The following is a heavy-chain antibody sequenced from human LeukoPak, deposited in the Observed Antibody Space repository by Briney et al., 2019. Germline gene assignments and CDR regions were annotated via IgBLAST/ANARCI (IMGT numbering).Heavy chain of an antibody. CDR3: AREGDYYDSSGNPAYFDY. D-gene: IGHD3-22*01. Sequence: GGSLRLSCAASGFTVSSNYMSWVRQAPGKGLEWVSVIYSGGSTYYADSVKGRFTISRDNSKNTLYLQMNSLRAEDTAVYYCAREGDYYDSSGNPAYFDYWGQGTLVTVSS. CDR1: GFTVSSNY. J-gene: IGHJ4*02. CDR2: IYSGGST. V-gene: IGHV3-66*01.